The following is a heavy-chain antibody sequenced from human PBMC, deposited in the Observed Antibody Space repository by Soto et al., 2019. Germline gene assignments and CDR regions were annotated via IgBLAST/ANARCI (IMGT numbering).Heavy chain of an antibody. CDR3: AVMGGDTTPDGRYYHYRDMDV. J-gene: IGHJ6*02. Sequence: GASVKVSCKSFGFTSSRSAVLWVRQARGQRLEWIGWVVVGSGYTNYAQKFQGRVVMTRNTSISTVFMELSRLRSEDTAVYFCAVMGGDTTPDGRYYHYRDMDVWGQGTSVTVSS. D-gene: IGHD2-15*01. CDR1: GFTSSRSA. V-gene: IGHV1-58*01. CDR2: VVVGSGYT.